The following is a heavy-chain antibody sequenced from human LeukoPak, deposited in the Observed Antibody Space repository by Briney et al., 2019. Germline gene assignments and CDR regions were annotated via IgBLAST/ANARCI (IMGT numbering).Heavy chain of an antibody. CDR2: IYYSGTT. V-gene: IGHV4-59*01. Sequence: PSEALSLTCTVSGDSINNYYWSWIRQPPGKGLEWIGYIYYSGTTNYNPSLKSRVSISVDTSKKQFSLKLSSVTAADTAVYYCARDPVPVIGVNFDYWGQGTLVTVSS. J-gene: IGHJ4*02. D-gene: IGHD2-2*01. CDR1: GDSINNYY. CDR3: ARDPVPVIGVNFDY.